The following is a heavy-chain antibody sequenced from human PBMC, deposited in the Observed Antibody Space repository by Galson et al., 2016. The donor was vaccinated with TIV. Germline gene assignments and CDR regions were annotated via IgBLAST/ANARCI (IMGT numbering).Heavy chain of an antibody. V-gene: IGHV4-59*11. CDR3: ARCWGNDNVFTGPILWGMDA. CDR1: GASMGTHF. CDR2: ISINGTT. J-gene: IGHJ6*02. D-gene: IGHD3-9*01. Sequence: ETLSLTCAVSGASMGTHFWNWIRQAPGKGLEWIGYISINGTTNYNPSLRGRGTISLDTSKNQFSLMVTSVTAAVPAVYYCARCWGNDNVFTGPILWGMDAWGQGTSVTVSS.